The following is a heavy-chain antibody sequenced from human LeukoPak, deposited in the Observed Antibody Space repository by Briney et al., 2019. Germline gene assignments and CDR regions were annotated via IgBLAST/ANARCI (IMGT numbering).Heavy chain of an antibody. CDR3: AKENDYGDYHDAFDI. V-gene: IGHV3-23*01. D-gene: IGHD4-17*01. CDR1: GFTFSSYG. CDR2: ISGSGGST. Sequence: PGGTLRLSCAASGFTFSSYGMSWVRQAPGKGLEWVSAISGSGGSTYYADSVKGRFTISRDNSKNTLYLQMNSLRAEDTAVYYCAKENDYGDYHDAFDIWGQGTMVTVSS. J-gene: IGHJ3*02.